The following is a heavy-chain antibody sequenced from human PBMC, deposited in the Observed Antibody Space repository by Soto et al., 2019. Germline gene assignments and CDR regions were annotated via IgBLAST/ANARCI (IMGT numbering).Heavy chain of an antibody. D-gene: IGHD5-18*01. CDR2: IIPIFGTA. J-gene: IGHJ4*02. CDR3: ARDRDTAMVGAGPFDY. Sequence: QVQLVQSGAEVKKPGSSVKVSCKASGGTFSSYAISGVRQAPGQGLEWMGGIIPIFGTANYAQKFQGRVTITADESTSTAYMELSSLRSEDTAVYYCARDRDTAMVGAGPFDYWGQGTLVTVSS. CDR1: GGTFSSYA. V-gene: IGHV1-69*01.